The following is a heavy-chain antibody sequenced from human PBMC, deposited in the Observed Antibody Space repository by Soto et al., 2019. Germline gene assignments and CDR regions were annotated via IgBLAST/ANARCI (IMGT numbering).Heavy chain of an antibody. V-gene: IGHV3-30-3*01. CDR1: GFTFSSYA. Sequence: LRLSCAASGFTFSSYAMHWVRQAPGKGLEWVAVISYDGSNKYYADSVKGRFTISRDNSKNPLYLQMNSLRAEDTAVYYCAPGGVRYSGYWGQGTLVTVSS. CDR3: APGGVRYSGY. CDR2: ISYDGSNK. J-gene: IGHJ4*02. D-gene: IGHD3-9*01.